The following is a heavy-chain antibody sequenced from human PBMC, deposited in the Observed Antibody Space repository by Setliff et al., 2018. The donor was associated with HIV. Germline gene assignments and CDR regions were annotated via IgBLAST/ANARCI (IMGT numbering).Heavy chain of an antibody. Sequence: LRLSCATSGFTFTTHGMHWVRQAPGKGLEWVAFISFDGDERYYSNSVKGRFTISRFNPRNTVHLQMSSMKHEDTAVYFCARDSARIDFWSGENTDYHYGMDVWGQGTKVTVSS. CDR3: ARDSARIDFWSGENTDYHYGMDV. D-gene: IGHD3-3*01. CDR1: GFTFTTHG. V-gene: IGHV3-30*03. CDR2: ISFDGDER. J-gene: IGHJ6*02.